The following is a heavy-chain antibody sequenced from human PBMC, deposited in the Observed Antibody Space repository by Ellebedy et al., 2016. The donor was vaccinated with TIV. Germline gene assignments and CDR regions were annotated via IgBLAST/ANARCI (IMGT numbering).Heavy chain of an antibody. CDR3: AKLTSMRITGTTMN. J-gene: IGHJ4*02. CDR2: ISGSGDYT. CDR1: GFRFNNYA. V-gene: IGHV3-23*01. D-gene: IGHD1-7*01. Sequence: GESLKISCAASGFRFNNYAMSWVRQAPRKGLEWVSAISGSGDYTYHADSVKGRFTISRDNSKDTLYLQLNSLRAEDTAVYYCAKLTSMRITGTTMNWGRGTLVSVSS.